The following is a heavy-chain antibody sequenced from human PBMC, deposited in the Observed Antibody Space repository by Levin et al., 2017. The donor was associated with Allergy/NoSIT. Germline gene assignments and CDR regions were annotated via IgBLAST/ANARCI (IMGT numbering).Heavy chain of an antibody. V-gene: IGHV4-59*01. CDR2: IYYSGST. J-gene: IGHJ4*02. CDR3: ARADSGYGHGFDY. D-gene: IGHD5-12*01. Sequence: PSETLSLTCTVSGGSISSYYWSWIRQPPGKGLEWIGYIYYSGSTNYNPSLKSRVTISVDTSKNQFSLKLSSVTAADTAVYYCARADSGYGHGFDYWGQGTLVTVSS. CDR1: GGSISSYY.